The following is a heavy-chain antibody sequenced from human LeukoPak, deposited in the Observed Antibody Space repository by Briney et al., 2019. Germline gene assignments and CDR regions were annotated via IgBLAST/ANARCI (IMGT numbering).Heavy chain of an antibody. V-gene: IGHV4-38-2*02. J-gene: IGHJ4*02. CDR1: GYSISSGYY. CDR3: ARESDDSSGYFDY. Sequence: SETLSLTCAVSGYSISSGYYRGWIRQPPGKGLEWIGSIYHSGSTYYNPSLKSRVTISVDTSKNQFSLKLSSVTAADTAVYYCARESDDSSGYFDYWGQGTLVTVSS. D-gene: IGHD3-22*01. CDR2: IYHSGST.